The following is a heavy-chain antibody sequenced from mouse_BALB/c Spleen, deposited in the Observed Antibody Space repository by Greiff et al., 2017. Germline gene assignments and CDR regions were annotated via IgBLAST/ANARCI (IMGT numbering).Heavy chain of an antibody. J-gene: IGHJ4*01. CDR1: GFNIKDYY. CDR3: NGGLRVGYAMDD. D-gene: IGHD2-2*01. CDR2: IDPENGDT. Sequence: EVQLQQSGAELVRSGASVKLSCTASGFNIKDYYMHWVKQRPEQGLEWIGWIDPENGDTEYAPKFQGKATMTADTSSNTAYLQLSSLTSEDTAVYYCNGGLRVGYAMDDWGQGTSVTVSS. V-gene: IGHV14-4*02.